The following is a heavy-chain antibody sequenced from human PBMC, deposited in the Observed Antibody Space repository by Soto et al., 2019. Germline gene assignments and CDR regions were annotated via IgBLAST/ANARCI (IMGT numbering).Heavy chain of an antibody. CDR1: GLTFKNYA. J-gene: IGHJ3*02. D-gene: IGHD1-26*01. CDR3: GKDRQAHNSVWDPFDI. Sequence: GSLRLSCAASGLTFKNYAITWVRQAPGKGLEWVSSVGGNGDAYYADSVRGRLTISRDNSKNTVLLQMNSLRGEDTAIYYCGKDRQAHNSVWDPFDIWGQGTLVTVSS. CDR2: VGGNGDA. V-gene: IGHV3-23*01.